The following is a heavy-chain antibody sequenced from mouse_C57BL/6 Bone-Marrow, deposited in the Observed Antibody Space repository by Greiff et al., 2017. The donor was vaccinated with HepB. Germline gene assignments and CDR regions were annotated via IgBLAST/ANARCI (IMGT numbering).Heavy chain of an antibody. V-gene: IGHV5-4*03. J-gene: IGHJ2*01. CDR2: ISDGGSYT. CDR3: ARVGVDDY. D-gene: IGHD1-1*02. Sequence: DVKLQESGGGLVKPGGSLKLSCAASGFTFSSYAMSWVRQTPEKRLEWVATISDGGSYTYYPDNVKGRFTISRDNAKNNLYLQMSHLKSEDTAMYYCARVGVDDYWGQGTTLTVSS. CDR1: GFTFSSYA.